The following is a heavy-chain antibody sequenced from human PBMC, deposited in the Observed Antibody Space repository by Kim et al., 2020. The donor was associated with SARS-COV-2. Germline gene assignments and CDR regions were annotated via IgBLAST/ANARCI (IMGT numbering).Heavy chain of an antibody. Sequence: GGSLRLSCAASGFTFSSYWISWVRQVPGKGLEWVANIKEDGTAKNYVESVKGRFIISRSNADNSVYLQINNLRVEDTALYFCATGGWYSEWWGPGTLV. CDR2: IKEDGTAK. V-gene: IGHV3-7*01. CDR3: ATGGWYSEW. D-gene: IGHD6-19*01. CDR1: GFTFSSYW. J-gene: IGHJ4*02.